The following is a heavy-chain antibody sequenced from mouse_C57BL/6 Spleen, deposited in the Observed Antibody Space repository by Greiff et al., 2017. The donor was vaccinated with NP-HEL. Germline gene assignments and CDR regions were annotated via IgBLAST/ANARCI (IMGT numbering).Heavy chain of an antibody. Sequence: QVQLQQSGPELVKPGASVKISCTASGYAFSSSWMNWVKQRPGKGLEWIGRIYPGDGDTNYNGKFKGKATLTADKSSSTAYMQLSSLTSEDSAVYVCARSYYDGSSFGYRGQDTTLSVSS. V-gene: IGHV1-82*01. CDR3: ARSYYDGSSFGY. CDR2: IYPGDGDT. D-gene: IGHD1-1*01. CDR1: GYAFSSSW. J-gene: IGHJ2*01.